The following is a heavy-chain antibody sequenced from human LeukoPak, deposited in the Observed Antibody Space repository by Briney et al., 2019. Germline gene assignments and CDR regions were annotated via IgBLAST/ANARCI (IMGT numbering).Heavy chain of an antibody. V-gene: IGHV3-13*01. CDR3: AKDDGWGIAAAGNIDY. D-gene: IGHD6-13*01. Sequence: GGSLRLSCAASGFTFSKDDFHWVRQAPGKGLEWVAAIGVTGDTYYADSVKGRFTISRDNAKNSLYLQMNSLRAEDTALYYCAKDDGWGIAAAGNIDYWGQGTLVTVSS. CDR1: GFTFSKDD. CDR2: IGVTGDT. J-gene: IGHJ4*02.